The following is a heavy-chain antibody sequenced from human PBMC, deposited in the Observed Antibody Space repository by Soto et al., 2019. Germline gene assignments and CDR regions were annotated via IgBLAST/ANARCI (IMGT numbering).Heavy chain of an antibody. CDR2: IFPDDSDT. V-gene: IGHV5-51*01. CDR1: GYIIKNYW. Sequence: GESLKISCQGSGYIIKNYWIGWVRQMPGQGLEWMGIIFPDDSDTRYSPSFQGHVTISVDKSISTAYVQWSSLKASDSAIYYCFRGGVTSRTFDYWGQGTLVTVSS. J-gene: IGHJ4*02. D-gene: IGHD3-16*01. CDR3: FRGGVTSRTFDY.